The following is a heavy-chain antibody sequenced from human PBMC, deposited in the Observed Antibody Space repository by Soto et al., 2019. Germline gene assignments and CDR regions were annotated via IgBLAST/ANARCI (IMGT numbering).Heavy chain of an antibody. V-gene: IGHV3-23*01. Sequence: EVQLLESGGGLVQPGGSLRLSCAASGFTFSNYAMSWVRQAPGKGLEWVAAISGIGGSTYYADSVKGRFTISRDNVKKTVYLQRNTLRVEDPAVYYCAEEVGLPGYLAYWGQGPLVPVSS. CDR1: GFTFSNYA. J-gene: IGHJ4*02. D-gene: IGHD1-26*01. CDR2: ISGIGGST. CDR3: AEEVGLPGYLAY.